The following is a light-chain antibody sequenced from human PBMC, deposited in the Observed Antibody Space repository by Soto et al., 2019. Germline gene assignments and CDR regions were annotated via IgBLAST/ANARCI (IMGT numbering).Light chain of an antibody. Sequence: EVVMTQSPATLSVYPGERATLSCRASQSISGNLAWYQQKPGQAPTLLIYHAAARATGVPTRFSGSGSGTEFTLTISSLQSEDSAVDYCQQYNSWPPITFGQGTRLEIK. CDR2: HAA. V-gene: IGKV3-15*01. CDR3: QQYNSWPPIT. CDR1: QSISGN. J-gene: IGKJ5*01.